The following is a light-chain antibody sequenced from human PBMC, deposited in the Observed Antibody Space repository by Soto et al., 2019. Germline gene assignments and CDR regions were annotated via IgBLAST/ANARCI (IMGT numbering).Light chain of an antibody. CDR1: SSDIGRYKF. V-gene: IGLV2-14*01. CDR2: EGT. J-gene: IGLJ2*01. Sequence: QSALTQPASVSGSPGQSITISCTGTSSDIGRYKFVSWFQQHPGKAPKLMIFEGTNRPSGISNRFSGSKSGNTASLTISSLQAEDEAIYFCSSSTNTNALVIFGGGTQLTVL. CDR3: SSSTNTNALVI.